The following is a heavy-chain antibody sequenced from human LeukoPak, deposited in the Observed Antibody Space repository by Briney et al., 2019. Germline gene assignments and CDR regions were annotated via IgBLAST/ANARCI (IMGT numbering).Heavy chain of an antibody. Sequence: GGSLRLSCVASGFTFGKYWMSWVRHPPGKRLEWVSIIGSSGGGIHYADSVKGRFTISRDNSKNALYLQMNSLRVEDTAVYYCAIDPNWGTHSWGQGVLVTVSS. CDR1: GFTFGKYW. CDR2: IGSSGGGI. V-gene: IGHV3-23*01. D-gene: IGHD7-27*01. CDR3: AIDPNWGTHS. J-gene: IGHJ4*02.